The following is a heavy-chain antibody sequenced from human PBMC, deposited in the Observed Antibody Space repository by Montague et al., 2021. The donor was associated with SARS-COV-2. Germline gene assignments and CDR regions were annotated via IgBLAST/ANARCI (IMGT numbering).Heavy chain of an antibody. CDR1: GFTFSNYS. V-gene: IGHV3-30*04. CDR2: LPYECSNP. D-gene: IGHD3-16*02. CDR3: ARDNNDYVWGSYRYIY. Sequence: SLRLSCAASGFTFSNYSMPWVRQAPGKGLEWVAVLPYECSNPYYSDSVKGRFTISRDNSKNTLYLQMNSLSAEDTAVYYCARDNNDYVWGSYRYIYWGQGTLVTVSS. J-gene: IGHJ4*02.